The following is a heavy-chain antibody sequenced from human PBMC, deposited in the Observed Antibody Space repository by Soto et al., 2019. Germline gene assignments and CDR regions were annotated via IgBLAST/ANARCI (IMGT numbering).Heavy chain of an antibody. Sequence: QPGGSIRLSCAASGFTFSSYAMSWVRQAPGKGLEWVSAISGRGGSTYYADSVKGRFTSSRDNSKNTLYLQMNSRRAEDTAVYYCAKDPGQQPRSAFDIWSQGTMVTVS. CDR1: GFTFSSYA. V-gene: IGHV3-23*01. D-gene: IGHD6-13*01. J-gene: IGHJ3*02. CDR2: ISGRGGST. CDR3: AKDPGQQPRSAFDI.